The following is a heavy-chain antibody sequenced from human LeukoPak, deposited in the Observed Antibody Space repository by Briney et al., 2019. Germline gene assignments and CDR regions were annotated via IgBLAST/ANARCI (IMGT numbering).Heavy chain of an antibody. CDR1: GGSISSYY. V-gene: IGHV4-39*01. D-gene: IGHD5-24*01. Sequence: PSETLSLTCTVSGGSISSYYWGWIRQPPGKGLEWIGSIYYSGSTYYNPSLKSRVTISVDTSKNQFSLKLSSVTAADTAVYYCAKRDGYNWRTFDYWGQGTLVTVSS. CDR3: AKRDGYNWRTFDY. J-gene: IGHJ4*02. CDR2: IYYSGST.